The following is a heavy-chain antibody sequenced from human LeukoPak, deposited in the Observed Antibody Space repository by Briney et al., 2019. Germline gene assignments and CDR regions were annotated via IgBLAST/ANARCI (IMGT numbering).Heavy chain of an antibody. CDR1: GFTFSSYW. Sequence: GGSLRLSCAASGFTFSSYWMSCVRQAPGEGLEWVVNINQDGSQKYYVDSVKGRFRISRDNAKNSLYLQMNSLRAEDTAVYYCARGVPYASWSGPHYSDYWGQGTLVTVSS. CDR3: ARGVPYASWSGPHYSDY. J-gene: IGHJ4*02. D-gene: IGHD3-3*01. V-gene: IGHV3-7*01. CDR2: INQDGSQK.